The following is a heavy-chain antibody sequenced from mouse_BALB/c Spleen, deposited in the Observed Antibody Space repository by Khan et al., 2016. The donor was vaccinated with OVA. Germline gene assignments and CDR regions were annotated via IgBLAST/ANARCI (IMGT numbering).Heavy chain of an antibody. J-gene: IGHJ4*01. CDR2: FYPGTGTI. CDR1: GYTFPDYI. Sequence: QIQLVQSGAELVKPGASVKLSCKASGYTFPDYIIHWVKQRSGQGLEWIGWFYPGTGTIEFNEKFKDKATLTADKSSSTVYMELSRLTSEDSAVYFCTRQSYDGYYNYAMDYWGQGTSVTVSS. V-gene: IGHV1-62-2*01. D-gene: IGHD2-3*01. CDR3: TRQSYDGYYNYAMDY.